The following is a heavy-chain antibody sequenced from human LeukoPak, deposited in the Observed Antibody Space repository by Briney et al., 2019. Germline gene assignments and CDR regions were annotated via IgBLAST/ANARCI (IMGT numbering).Heavy chain of an antibody. Sequence: GGSLRLSCADAGFTFSRYWRHWVRQTPGKGLGWGSCISADGSVTRYADSVQGRFTISRDNTKSTLYLQMHSLRAEDTAVYYCTTAGGDGSRMSFAPWGQGTLVTVSS. CDR1: GFTFSRYW. CDR2: ISADGSVT. D-gene: IGHD2-15*01. J-gene: IGHJ5*02. V-gene: IGHV3-74*01. CDR3: TTAGGDGSRMSFAP.